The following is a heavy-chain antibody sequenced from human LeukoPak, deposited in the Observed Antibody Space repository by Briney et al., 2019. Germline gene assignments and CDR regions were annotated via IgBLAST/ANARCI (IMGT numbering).Heavy chain of an antibody. V-gene: IGHV3-48*02. CDR3: ARDPRIAAAGNYYYYMDV. CDR2: ISSSSSTI. D-gene: IGHD6-13*01. CDR1: GFTFSIYS. Sequence: PGGSLRLSCAASGFTFSIYSMNWVRQAPWKGLEWVSYISSSSSTIYYADSVKGRFTISRDNAKNSLYLQMNSLRDEDTAVYYCARDPRIAAAGNYYYYMDVWGKGTTVTVSS. J-gene: IGHJ6*03.